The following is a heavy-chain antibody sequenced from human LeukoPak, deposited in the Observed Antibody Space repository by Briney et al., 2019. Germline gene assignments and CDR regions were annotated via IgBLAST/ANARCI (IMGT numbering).Heavy chain of an antibody. V-gene: IGHV4-4*07. D-gene: IGHD3-3*01. Sequence: PSETLSLTCTVSGGTISRYYWSWLRQPAGKELDGIGRLYTSGSTNYDSALKSRVTMSVVTSKNEFSLRLRSVTAADTAVYYCARDRGNYDFWSGYYNDRCFDPWGEGTLVTVSS. CDR3: ARDRGNYDFWSGYYNDRCFDP. CDR2: LYTSGST. J-gene: IGHJ5*02. CDR1: GGTISRYY.